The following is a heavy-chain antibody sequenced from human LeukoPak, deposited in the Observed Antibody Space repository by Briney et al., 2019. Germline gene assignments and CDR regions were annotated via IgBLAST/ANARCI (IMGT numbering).Heavy chain of an antibody. V-gene: IGHV5-51*01. CDR1: GYSFNNYW. CDR2: IYPGDSDT. Sequence: GESLKISCKGSGYSFNNYWIGRVRQMPGKGLEWMGIIYPGDSDTRYSPSFQGQVTISADKSVRTAYLQWSSLKASDTAMYYCARPNITSYYDSRGYDAFDVWGQGTMVTVSS. J-gene: IGHJ3*01. D-gene: IGHD3-22*01. CDR3: ARPNITSYYDSRGYDAFDV.